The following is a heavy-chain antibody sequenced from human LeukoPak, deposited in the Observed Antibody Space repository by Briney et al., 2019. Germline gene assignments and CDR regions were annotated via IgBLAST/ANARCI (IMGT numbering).Heavy chain of an antibody. CDR1: GFTFTSYW. CDR2: IDGDGSSR. Sequence: GGSLRLSCAASGFTFTSYWIHWVRQVPGKGLEWVSRIDGDGSSRSYADSVRGRFTISRDNAKNTLYLQMNTLRVEDTAVYYCTRDLMDYDVSTGLHHYYMDVWGQGTTVTVSS. J-gene: IGHJ6*02. D-gene: IGHD3-9*01. CDR3: TRDLMDYDVSTGLHHYYMDV. V-gene: IGHV3-74*01.